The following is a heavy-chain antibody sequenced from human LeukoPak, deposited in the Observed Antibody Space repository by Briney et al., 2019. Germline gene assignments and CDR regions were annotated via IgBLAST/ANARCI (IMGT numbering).Heavy chain of an antibody. CDR1: GFTFSSNY. J-gene: IGHJ4*02. V-gene: IGHV3-53*01. Sequence: GGSLRLSCAASGFTFSSNYMSWVRQAPGKGLEWVSVIYSGGSTYYADSVKGRFTISRDNSKNTLYLQMNSLRAEDTAVYYCARGYGYYDSSGYQYTAPFDYWGQGTLVTVSS. CDR3: ARGYGYYDSSGYQYTAPFDY. D-gene: IGHD3-22*01. CDR2: IYSGGST.